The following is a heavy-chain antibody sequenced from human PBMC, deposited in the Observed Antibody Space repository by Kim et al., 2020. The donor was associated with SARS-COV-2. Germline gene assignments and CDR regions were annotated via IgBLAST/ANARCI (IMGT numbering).Heavy chain of an antibody. CDR2: IYSGGST. V-gene: IGHV3-53*01. J-gene: IGHJ6*01. D-gene: IGHD1-26*01. CDR3: ARAPVGGGFEYYYYGMDV. Sequence: GGSLRLSCAASGFTVSSNYMSWVRQAPGKGLEWVSVIYSGGSTYYADSVKGRFTISRDKSKNTLYFQMNSLRVEDTAVYYCARAPVGGGFEYYYYGMDVWGQGPRVTVSS. CDR1: GFTVSSNY.